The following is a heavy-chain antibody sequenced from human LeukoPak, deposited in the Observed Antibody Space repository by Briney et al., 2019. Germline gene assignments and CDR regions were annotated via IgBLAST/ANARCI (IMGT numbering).Heavy chain of an antibody. V-gene: IGHV4-39*01. CDR2: IYYSGST. Sequence: SETLSLTCTVSGDSISSTNYYWGWIRQPPGKGLEWIGSIYYSGSTYYNPSLESRVTISVDTSKNQFSLKLSSVTAADTAVYYCARGRDGYNYRRYYYYMDVWGKGTTVTISS. CDR3: ARGRDGYNYRRYYYYMDV. J-gene: IGHJ6*03. CDR1: GDSISSTNYY. D-gene: IGHD5-24*01.